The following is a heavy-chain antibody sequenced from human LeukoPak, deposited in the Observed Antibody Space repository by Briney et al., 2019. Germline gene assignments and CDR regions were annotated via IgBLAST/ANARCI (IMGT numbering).Heavy chain of an antibody. CDR1: GYTFTSYG. CDR3: ARDIDCTSCWGHHASDI. J-gene: IGHJ3*02. CDR2: ISAYNGNT. Sequence: ASVKVSCKASGYTFTSYGISWVRQAPGQGLEWMGWISAYNGNTNYAQKLQGRVTMTTDTSTSTAYMELRSLRSDDTAVYYCARDIDCTSCWGHHASDIWGQGTMVTVSS. V-gene: IGHV1-18*01. D-gene: IGHD2-2*01.